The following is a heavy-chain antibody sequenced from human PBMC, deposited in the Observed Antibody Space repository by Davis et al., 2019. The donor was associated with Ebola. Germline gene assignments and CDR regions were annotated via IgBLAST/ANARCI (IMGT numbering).Heavy chain of an antibody. V-gene: IGHV1-46*01. J-gene: IGHJ6*02. D-gene: IGHD2/OR15-2a*01. CDR2: VNPSGGST. CDR3: AREGFYFYGMDA. Sequence: ASVKVSCKASGSTFTSYYMHWVRQAPGQRLEWKGIVNPSGGSTSYAQKFQGRVTMTRDTSTSTVYMELRSLRSEDTAVYYCAREGFYFYGMDAWGQGTTVTVSS. CDR1: GSTFTSYY.